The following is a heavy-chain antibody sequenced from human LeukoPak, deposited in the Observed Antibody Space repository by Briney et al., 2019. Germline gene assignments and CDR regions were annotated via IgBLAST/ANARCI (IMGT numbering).Heavy chain of an antibody. J-gene: IGHJ4*02. D-gene: IGHD3-16*02. V-gene: IGHV3-11*01. Sequence: KPGGSLRLSCAASGFTFSDYYMSWIRQAPGKGLEWVSYISSSGSTIYYADSVKGRFTISRDNAKNSLYLQMNSLRAEDTAVYYCARDRDYDYVWGSYRYIIPYWGQGTLVTVSS. CDR2: ISSSGSTI. CDR1: GFTFSDYY. CDR3: ARDRDYDYVWGSYRYIIPY.